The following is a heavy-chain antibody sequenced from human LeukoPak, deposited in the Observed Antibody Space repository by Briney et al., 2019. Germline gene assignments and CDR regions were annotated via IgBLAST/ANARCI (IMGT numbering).Heavy chain of an antibody. Sequence: SETLSLTCDVFGGSIDSTNWWNWVRQPPGQGLEWIGEIHHDGRINYNPSLKSRVTLSVDKSKNQFSLRLNSVTAADTAMYYCARSHDHLWGNYPDYWGQGTLVTVSS. V-gene: IGHV4/OR15-8*01. CDR2: IHHDGRI. J-gene: IGHJ4*02. D-gene: IGHD3-16*02. CDR1: GGSIDSTNW. CDR3: ARSHDHLWGNYPDY.